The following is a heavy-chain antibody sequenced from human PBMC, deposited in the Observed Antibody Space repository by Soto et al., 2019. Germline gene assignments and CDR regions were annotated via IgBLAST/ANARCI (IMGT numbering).Heavy chain of an antibody. CDR1: GFTFSGSA. J-gene: IGHJ6*02. D-gene: IGHD3-3*01. Sequence: EVQLVESGGGLVQPGGSLKLSCAASGFTFSGSAMHWVRQASGKGLEWVGRIRSKANSYATAYAASVKGRFTISRDDSKNTAYLQMNSLKTEATAVYYCTRHDSNYDFWSGSPPRYGMDVWGQGTTVTVSS. CDR2: IRSKANSYAT. CDR3: TRHDSNYDFWSGSPPRYGMDV. V-gene: IGHV3-73*01.